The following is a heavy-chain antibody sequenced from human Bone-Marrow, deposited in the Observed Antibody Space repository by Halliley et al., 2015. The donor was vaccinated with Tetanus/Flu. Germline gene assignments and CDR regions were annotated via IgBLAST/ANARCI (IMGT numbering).Heavy chain of an antibody. CDR2: ISSSGTT. J-gene: IGHJ4*02. CDR3: ARGCGVGYYYFDK. V-gene: IGHV4-31*01. Sequence: TLSLTCTVSGASINSGGFYWSWIRQHPGKGLEWIGYISSSGTTYYNPSLRSPVIVSVDASKNQFSLKLTSVTAADTAVYFCARGCGVGYYYFDKWGQGTLVTVSS. D-gene: IGHD2-15*01. CDR1: GASINSGGFY.